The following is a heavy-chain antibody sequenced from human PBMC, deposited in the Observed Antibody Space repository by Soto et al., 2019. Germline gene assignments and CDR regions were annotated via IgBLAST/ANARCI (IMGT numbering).Heavy chain of an antibody. V-gene: IGHV3-7*01. CDR1: GFIFGSHW. CDR2: IRQDGSEI. J-gene: IGHJ4*02. D-gene: IGHD3-3*01. Sequence: GGSLRLSCAASGFIFGSHWMSWVRQAPGKGLEWVANIRQDGSEINYVDSVKGRFIISRDNTNNSLYLQMNSLRADDTAVYYCARDSEYYDFWSGLLDFWGQGTLVTVSS. CDR3: ARDSEYYDFWSGLLDF.